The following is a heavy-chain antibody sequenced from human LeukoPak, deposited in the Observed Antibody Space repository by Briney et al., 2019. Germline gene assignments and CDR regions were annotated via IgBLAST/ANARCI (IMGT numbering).Heavy chain of an antibody. Sequence: GGSLRLSGAASGFAFSSYGMHWVRQATGKGLEWVSAIGTAGDTYYPGSVKGRFTISRENSKNSLYLQMNSLRAGDTAVYYCARAYRGYYGSGSYYNDAFDIWGQGTMATVSS. D-gene: IGHD3-10*01. V-gene: IGHV3-13*04. CDR2: IGTAGDT. CDR3: ARAYRGYYGSGSYYNDAFDI. CDR1: GFAFSSYG. J-gene: IGHJ3*02.